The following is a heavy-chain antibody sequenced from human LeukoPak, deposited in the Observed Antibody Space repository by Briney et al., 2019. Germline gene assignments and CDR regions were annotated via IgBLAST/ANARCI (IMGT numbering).Heavy chain of an antibody. CDR3: AREGAVAGTGGY. V-gene: IGHV1-69*13. D-gene: IGHD6-19*01. CDR1: GGTFSSYA. J-gene: IGHJ4*02. Sequence: GASVKVSCKASGGTFSSYAISWVRQAPGQVLEWMGGIIPIFGTANYAQKFQGRVTITADESTSTAYMELSSLRSEDTAVYYCAREGAVAGTGGYWGQGTLVTVSS. CDR2: IIPIFGTA.